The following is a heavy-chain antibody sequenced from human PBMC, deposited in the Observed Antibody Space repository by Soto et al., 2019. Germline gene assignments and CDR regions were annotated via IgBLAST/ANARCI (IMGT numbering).Heavy chain of an antibody. CDR3: ARKYSSRWHIAFDX. Sequence: GEALKISWKGSGYSFTSYWIGWVRQMPGKGMEWMGIIYPGDSDTRYSPSFQGQVTIPDDKSIRTAYLQWSSMKASDTAMYYCARKYSSRWHIAFDXWGQGTMLTVS. CDR2: IYPGDSDT. J-gene: IGHJ3*02. D-gene: IGHD6-13*01. CDR1: GYSFTSYW. V-gene: IGHV5-51*01.